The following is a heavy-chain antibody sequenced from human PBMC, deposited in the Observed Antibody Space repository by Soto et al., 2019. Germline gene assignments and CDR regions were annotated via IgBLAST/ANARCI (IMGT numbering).Heavy chain of an antibody. V-gene: IGHV3-9*01. Sequence: GGSLRLSCAASGFTFDDYAMHWVRQAPGKGLEWVSGISWNSGSIGYADSVKGRFTISRDNAKNSLYLQMNSLRAEDTAVYYCAKDKYFDSSGYYTGPFDYWGQGTLVTVSS. J-gene: IGHJ4*02. CDR3: AKDKYFDSSGYYTGPFDY. D-gene: IGHD3-22*01. CDR2: ISWNSGSI. CDR1: GFTFDDYA.